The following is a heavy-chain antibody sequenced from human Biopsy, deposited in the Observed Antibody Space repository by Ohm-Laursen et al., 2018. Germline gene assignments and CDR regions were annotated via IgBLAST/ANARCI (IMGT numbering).Heavy chain of an antibody. V-gene: IGHV3-73*01. CDR1: GFTFSASA. CDR2: IRSKAKSYAT. Sequence: SLRLSCAASGFTFSASAVHWVRQASGKGLEWVGRIRSKAKSYATAYAASVTGRFTISKDDSKNTTHLQMNSLNTEDTTVYYCTLEGAGFDNWGQGTLVTVSS. J-gene: IGHJ4*02. D-gene: IGHD3-10*01. CDR3: TLEGAGFDN.